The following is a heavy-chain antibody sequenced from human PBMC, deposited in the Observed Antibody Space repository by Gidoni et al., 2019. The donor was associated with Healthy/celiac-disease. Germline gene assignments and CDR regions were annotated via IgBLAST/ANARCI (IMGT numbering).Heavy chain of an antibody. CDR1: GFPFSSDW. CDR2: IKQDGSEK. D-gene: IGHD6-19*01. Sequence: EVQLVESGGGLVQPGGSLRLSCAASGFPFSSDWMSWVRQAPGKGLEWVANIKQDGSEKYYVDSVKGRFTISRDNAKNSLYLQMNSLRAEDTAVYYCAREWGIAVAGTGYFQHWGQGTLVTVSS. CDR3: AREWGIAVAGTGYFQH. V-gene: IGHV3-7*01. J-gene: IGHJ1*01.